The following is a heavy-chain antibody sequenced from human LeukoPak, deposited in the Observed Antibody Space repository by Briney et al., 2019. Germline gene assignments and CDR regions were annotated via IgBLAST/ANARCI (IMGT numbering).Heavy chain of an antibody. J-gene: IGHJ4*02. CDR3: ASNDLDYSNNNREFDH. Sequence: APVKVSCKASGYTFTTYAIHRVRQAPGQRLEWMGWINVGNGNTKYSQKFQDRVTITRDTSASTAYMELSSLRSEDTAVYYCASNDLDYSNNNREFDHWGQGTLVTVSS. V-gene: IGHV1-3*01. D-gene: IGHD4-11*01. CDR1: GYTFTTYA. CDR2: INVGNGNT.